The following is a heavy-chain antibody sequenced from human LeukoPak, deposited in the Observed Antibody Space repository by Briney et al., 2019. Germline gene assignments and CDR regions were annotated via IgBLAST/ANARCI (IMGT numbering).Heavy chain of an antibody. J-gene: IGHJ6*02. CDR1: GYTFTSYD. CDR2: MNANSGNT. CDR3: ARGQDSSGYYYYYYGMDV. V-gene: IGHV1-8*01. D-gene: IGHD3-22*01. Sequence: ASVKVSCKASGYTFTSYDINWVRQATGQGLEWMGWMNANSGNTVYAQKFQGRVTMTRNTSISTAYMELSGLRSEDTAVYYCARGQDSSGYYYYYYGMDVWGQGTTVTVSS.